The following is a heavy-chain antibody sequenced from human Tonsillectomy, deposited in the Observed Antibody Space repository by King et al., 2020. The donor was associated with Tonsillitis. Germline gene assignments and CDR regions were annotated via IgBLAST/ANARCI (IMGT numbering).Heavy chain of an antibody. J-gene: IGHJ5*02. V-gene: IGHV4-31*03. Sequence: VQLQESGPGLVKPSQTLSLTCTVSGGSISSGGYYWSWIRQHPGKGLEWIGYIYYSGSTYYNPSLKSRVTISVDTSKNQFSLKLSSVTAADTAVYYCARDVGGPKDNWFDPWGQGTLVTVSA. D-gene: IGHD3-16*01. CDR1: GGSISSGGYY. CDR3: ARDVGGPKDNWFDP. CDR2: IYYSGST.